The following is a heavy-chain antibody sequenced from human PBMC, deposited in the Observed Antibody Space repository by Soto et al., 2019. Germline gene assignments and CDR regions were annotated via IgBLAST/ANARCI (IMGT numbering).Heavy chain of an antibody. J-gene: IGHJ5*02. D-gene: IGHD1-26*01. CDR2: IYYSGST. CDR1: GGSISSYY. Sequence: SETLSLTCTVSGGSISSYYWSWIRQPPGKGLEWIGYIYYSGSTNYNPSLKSRVTISVDTSKNQFSLKLGSVTAADTAVYYCARAAPYRMGGWFDPWGQGTLVTVSS. V-gene: IGHV4-59*01. CDR3: ARAAPYRMGGWFDP.